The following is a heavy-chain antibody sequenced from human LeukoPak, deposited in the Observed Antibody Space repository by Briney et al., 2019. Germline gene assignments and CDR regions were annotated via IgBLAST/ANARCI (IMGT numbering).Heavy chain of an antibody. CDR3: ARVYSNSPEYGMDV. V-gene: IGHV3-23*01. J-gene: IGHJ6*02. Sequence: RAGGSLRLSCAGSGFTFSSYAMSWVRQAPGKGLEWVSAISGSGGSTYYADSVKGRFTISRDNSKNTLYLQMNSLRAEDTAVYYCARVYSNSPEYGMDVWGQGTTVTVPS. D-gene: IGHD4-11*01. CDR2: ISGSGGST. CDR1: GFTFSSYA.